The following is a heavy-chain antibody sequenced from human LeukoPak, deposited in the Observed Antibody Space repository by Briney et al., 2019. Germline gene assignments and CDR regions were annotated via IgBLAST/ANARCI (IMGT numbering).Heavy chain of an antibody. Sequence: ASVKVSCKASGYTFTAYYIHRVRQAPGQGLEWMGWINPSNGVTGVVQKLQDTVSLTRDTSISTAYMELSSLKFDDTAIYYCAKDMELVGTSLAGDSLEIWGQGTVVTVSS. V-gene: IGHV1-2*02. CDR2: INPSNGVT. CDR1: GYTFTAYY. CDR3: AKDMELVGTSLAGDSLEI. D-gene: IGHD2-15*01. J-gene: IGHJ3*02.